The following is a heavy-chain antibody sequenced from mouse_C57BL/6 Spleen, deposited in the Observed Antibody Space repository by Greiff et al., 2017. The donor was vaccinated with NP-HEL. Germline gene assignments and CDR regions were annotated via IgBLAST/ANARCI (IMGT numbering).Heavy chain of an antibody. CDR2: ISDGGSYT. Sequence: EVQLMESGGGLVKPGGSLKLSCAASGFTFSSYAMSWVRQTPEKRLEWVATISDGGSYTYYPDNVKGRFTISRDNAKNNLYLQMSHLKSEDTAMYYCARSDGYYIDYWGQGTTLTVSS. D-gene: IGHD2-3*01. CDR3: ARSDGYYIDY. J-gene: IGHJ2*01. V-gene: IGHV5-4*01. CDR1: GFTFSSYA.